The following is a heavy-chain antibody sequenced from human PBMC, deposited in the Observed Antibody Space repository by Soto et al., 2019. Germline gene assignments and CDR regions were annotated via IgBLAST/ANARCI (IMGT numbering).Heavy chain of an antibody. CDR2: IWCGGQNT. J-gene: IGHJ4*02. D-gene: IGHD3-10*01. CDR3: ARDSSGGPTDFDY. V-gene: IGHV3-33*01. CDR1: GFTFSHYG. Sequence: QVQLVESGGGVVQPGGSLRLSCAASGFTFSHYGFHWVRQASGKGLEWVAVIWCGGQNTYKGHTVKGRFTISRDNSKKTVYLQMDSLRAEDTAIYYCARDSSGGPTDFDYWGQGALVTVSS.